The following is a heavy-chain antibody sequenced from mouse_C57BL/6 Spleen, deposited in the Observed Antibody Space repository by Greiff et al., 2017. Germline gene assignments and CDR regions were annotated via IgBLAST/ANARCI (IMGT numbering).Heavy chain of an antibody. Sequence: QVQLQQPGAELVKPGASVKLSCKASGYTFTSYWIHWVKQRPGQGLEWIGMIHPNSGSTNYNEKFKSKATLTVDKSSSTAYMQRSSLTSEDSAVYYCARGRRGDYFDYWGQGTTLTVSS. CDR3: ARGRRGDYFDY. V-gene: IGHV1-64*01. J-gene: IGHJ2*01. CDR2: IHPNSGST. CDR1: GYTFTSYW.